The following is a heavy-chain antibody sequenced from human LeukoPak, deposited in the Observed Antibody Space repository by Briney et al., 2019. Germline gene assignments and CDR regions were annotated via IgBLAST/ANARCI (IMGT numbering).Heavy chain of an antibody. V-gene: IGHV3-30*04. CDR1: QFIFNNYA. Sequence: GGSLRLSCAASQFIFNNYAMSWVRQAPGKGLEWVASISYDGVDKYYADSLKGRFTMSRDNSKNSVYLQMDSLRVEDTAMYYCAKDVDTVMDWANDAFDVWGQGQWSSSLQ. CDR3: AKDVDTVMDWANDAFDV. CDR2: ISYDGVDK. D-gene: IGHD5-18*01. J-gene: IGHJ3*01.